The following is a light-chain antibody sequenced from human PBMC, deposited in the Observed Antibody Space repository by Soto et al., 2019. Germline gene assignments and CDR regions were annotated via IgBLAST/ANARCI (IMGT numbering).Light chain of an antibody. Sequence: EIVMTQSPATLSVSPGERATLSCRASQSVSSNLAWYQQKPGQAPRPIIYGASTRATGIPARFSGSGSATEFSVTSSILPSEGFAVYYCEQYNSWPLTFGGGTKVEIK. CDR2: GAS. CDR3: EQYNSWPLT. J-gene: IGKJ4*01. V-gene: IGKV3-15*01. CDR1: QSVSSN.